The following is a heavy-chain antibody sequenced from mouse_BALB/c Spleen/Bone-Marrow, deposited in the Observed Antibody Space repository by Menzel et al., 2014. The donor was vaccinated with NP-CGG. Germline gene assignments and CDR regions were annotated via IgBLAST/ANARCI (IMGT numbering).Heavy chain of an antibody. V-gene: IGHV1-18*01. CDR1: GYSFTGYT. CDR2: INPYNDVT. J-gene: IGHJ4*01. CDR3: ATLYDSYAMDY. D-gene: IGHD1-1*01. Sequence: VQLQQPGPELVKPGASMKISCKASGYSFTGYTMNWVKQSHGKNLEWIGLINPYNDVTIYNQKFKGKATLTVGKSSSTAYMELLSLTSEDSAVYYCATLYDSYAMDYWGQGTSVTVSS.